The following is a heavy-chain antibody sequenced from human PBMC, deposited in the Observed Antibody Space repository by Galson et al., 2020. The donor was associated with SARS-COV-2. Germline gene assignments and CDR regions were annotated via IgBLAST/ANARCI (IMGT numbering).Heavy chain of an antibody. Sequence: ESGPTLVKPTQTLTLTCTFSGFPLTTSGVGVGWIRHPPGKALEWLALIYWNDNKRYSPSLKSRLTITKDTSKNQVVLTMTNMDPVDTATYFCAHSAPSSLTIFGVVIVKDYFDYWGQGTLVTVSS. V-gene: IGHV2-5*01. J-gene: IGHJ4*02. D-gene: IGHD3-3*01. CDR1: GFPLTTSGVG. CDR2: IYWNDNK. CDR3: AHSAPSSLTIFGVVIVKDYFDY.